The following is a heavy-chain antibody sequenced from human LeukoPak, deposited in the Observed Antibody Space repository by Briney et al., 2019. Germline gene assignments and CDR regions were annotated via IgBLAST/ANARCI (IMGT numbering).Heavy chain of an antibody. J-gene: IGHJ3*02. Sequence: SQTLSLTCTVSGGSISSGGYYWSWIRQPPGKGLEWIGYIYHSGSTYYNPSLKSRVTISVDRSKNQFSLKLSSVTAADTAVYYCARGDYDFWSGPGAFDIWGQGTMVTVSS. CDR2: IYHSGST. D-gene: IGHD3-3*01. V-gene: IGHV4-30-2*01. CDR3: ARGDYDFWSGPGAFDI. CDR1: GGSISSGGYY.